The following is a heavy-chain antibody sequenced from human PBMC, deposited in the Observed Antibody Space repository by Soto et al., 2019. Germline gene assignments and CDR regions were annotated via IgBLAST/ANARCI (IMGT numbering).Heavy chain of an antibody. D-gene: IGHD5-12*01. CDR1: GFTFSSYG. CDR3: ASAESGYDQTFDY. V-gene: IGHV3-33*01. CDR2: IWYDGSNK. Sequence: QSGGSLRLSCAASGFTFSSYGMHWVRQAPGKGLEWVAVIWYDGSNKYYADSVKGRFTISRDNSKNTLYLQMNSLRAEDTAVYYCASAESGYDQTFDYWGQGTLVTVSS. J-gene: IGHJ4*02.